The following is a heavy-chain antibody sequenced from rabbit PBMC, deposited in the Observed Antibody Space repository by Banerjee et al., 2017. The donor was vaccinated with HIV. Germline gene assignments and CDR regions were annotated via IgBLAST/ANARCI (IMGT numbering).Heavy chain of an antibody. D-gene: IGHD1-1*01. V-gene: IGHV1S45*01. CDR2: INTAGDSYT. J-gene: IGHJ4*01. CDR3: ASGPLAYFKL. Sequence: QKHLDESGGGLVQPEGSLTLTCKVSGFDFRSYSLAWVRQAPGKGLEWIAYINTAGDSYTYYATWAKGRFTVSKTSSTTVTLQMTSLTAADTATYFCASGPLAYFKLWGQGTLVTVS. CDR1: GFDFRSYS.